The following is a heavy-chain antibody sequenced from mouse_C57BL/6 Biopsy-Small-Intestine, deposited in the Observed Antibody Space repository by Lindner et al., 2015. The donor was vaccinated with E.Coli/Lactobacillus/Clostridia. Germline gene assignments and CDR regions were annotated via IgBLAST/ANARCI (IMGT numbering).Heavy chain of an antibody. CDR2: IYPGSGNT. D-gene: IGHD1-1*01. Sequence: QLQESGPELVKPGASVKTSCKASGYTFTDYFINWVKQRPGQGLEWIGWIYPGSGNTKYSEKFKGKATLTVDTSSTTVYMQLSSLTSEDSAVYFCARRVVPYFFDNWGQGTTLTVSS. V-gene: IGHV1-84*01. CDR1: GYTFTDYF. J-gene: IGHJ2*01. CDR3: ARRVVPYFFDN.